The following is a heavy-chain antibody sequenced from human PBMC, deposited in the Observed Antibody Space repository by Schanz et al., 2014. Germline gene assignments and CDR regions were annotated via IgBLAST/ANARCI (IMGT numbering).Heavy chain of an antibody. CDR1: GFIFNDYY. CDR2: MYINSGST. Sequence: QVQLVESGGGLVKPGGSLRLSCAASGFIFNDYYMNWIRQAPGKGLEWISSMYINSGSTQYADSVKGRFTISRDNSKNPLYLQMNSLRPDDTAVYYCAKALKPYIASRNGLDVWGHGTTVTVSS. V-gene: IGHV3-11*06. CDR3: AKALKPYIASRNGLDV. D-gene: IGHD3-16*01. J-gene: IGHJ6*02.